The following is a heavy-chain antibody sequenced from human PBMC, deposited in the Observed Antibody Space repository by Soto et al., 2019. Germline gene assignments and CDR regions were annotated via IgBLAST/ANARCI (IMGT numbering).Heavy chain of an antibody. Sequence: LRLSCVGTGLNFDDFAMHWVRQAPGKGLEWVSGITWNSRVLAYADSVKGRFTISRDNTRNSLYLQMDSLRDEDTALYYCAKGRYDFWSPYYFDSWGQGTLVTVS. CDR3: AKGRYDFWSPYYFDS. D-gene: IGHD3-3*01. CDR2: ITWNSRVL. V-gene: IGHV3-9*01. CDR1: GLNFDDFA. J-gene: IGHJ4*02.